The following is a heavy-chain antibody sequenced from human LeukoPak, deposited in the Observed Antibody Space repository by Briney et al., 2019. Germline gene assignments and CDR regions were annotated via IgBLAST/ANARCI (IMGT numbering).Heavy chain of an antibody. V-gene: IGHV4-39*01. CDR1: GGSISSSSYY. CDR3: ARRVVAGPHDFDY. D-gene: IGHD6-19*01. J-gene: IGHJ4*02. Sequence: PPETLSLTCTVSGGSISSSSYYWGWLRQPPGKGLEWIGSIYYSGSTYYNPSLKSRVTISVDTSKSQFSLKLSSVTAADTAVYYCARRVVAGPHDFDYWGQGTLVTVSS. CDR2: IYYSGST.